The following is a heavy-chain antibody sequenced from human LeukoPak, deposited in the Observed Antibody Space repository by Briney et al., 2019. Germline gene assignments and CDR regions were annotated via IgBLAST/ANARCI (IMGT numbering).Heavy chain of an antibody. J-gene: IGHJ4*02. V-gene: IGHV1-2*02. D-gene: IGHD5-18*01. CDR1: GYTFTGFY. Sequence: WASVTVSCKASGYTFTGFYMHWVRQAPGQGLEWMGWINPDSGGTNYAQKFQGRVTMTRDTSISTAYMELSRLRSDDTAVYYCAGAEYDGYSYGCVGYWGQGTLVTVSS. CDR3: AGAEYDGYSYGCVGY. CDR2: INPDSGGT.